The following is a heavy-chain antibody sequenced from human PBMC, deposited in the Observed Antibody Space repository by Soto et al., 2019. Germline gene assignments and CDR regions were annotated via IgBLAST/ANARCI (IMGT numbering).Heavy chain of an antibody. J-gene: IGHJ6*03. CDR3: ARYLRTTVTSPGYYYYYMDV. CDR1: GGYISGYD. V-gene: IGHV4-34*01. Sequence: SETKSVTCTVDGGYISGYDWSWIRKKTGKGLEWIGEINHSGSTNYNPSLKSRVTISVDTSKNQFSLKLSSVTAADTAVYYCARYLRTTVTSPGYYYYYMDVWGKGTTVTVSS. D-gene: IGHD4-4*01. CDR2: INHSGST.